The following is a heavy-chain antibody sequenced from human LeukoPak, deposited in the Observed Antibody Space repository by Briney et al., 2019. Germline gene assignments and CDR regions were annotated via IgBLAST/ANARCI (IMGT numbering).Heavy chain of an antibody. CDR1: GGSISSSNW. Sequence: PETLSLTCAVSGGSISSSNWWSWVRQPPGKGLEWIGEIYHSGSTNYNPSLKSRVTISVDKSKNQFSLKLSSVTAADTAVYYCARGPGYSSGWYKGLDYWGQGTLVTVSS. CDR3: ARGPGYSSGWYKGLDY. J-gene: IGHJ4*02. V-gene: IGHV4-4*03. CDR2: IYHSGST. D-gene: IGHD6-19*01.